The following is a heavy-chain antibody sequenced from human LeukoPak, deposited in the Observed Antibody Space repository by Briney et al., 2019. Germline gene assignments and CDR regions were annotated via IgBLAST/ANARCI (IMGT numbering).Heavy chain of an antibody. CDR2: IIGSVPST. V-gene: IGHV3-23*01. CDR1: GFTFGNYA. CDR3: AKGGYDYVEVGYFDY. D-gene: IGHD5-12*01. J-gene: IGHJ4*02. Sequence: QAGGSLRLSCAASGFTFGNYAISWVRQTPGKGLEWVAHIIGSVPSTLYAEPVKGRFPISRDNPKHTLYLQMHTLRADDTAVYYCAKGGYDYVEVGYFDYWGQGVLVTVSS.